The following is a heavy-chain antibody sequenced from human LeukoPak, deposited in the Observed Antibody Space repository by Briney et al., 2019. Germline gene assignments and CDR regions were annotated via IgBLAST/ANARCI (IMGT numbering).Heavy chain of an antibody. Sequence: GGSLRLSCAASGFTFSSYAMSWVRQAPGKGLEWVSSVSGSGGYTYYAGSVKGRFTISRDNSKNTLYLQMNSLRAEDTAVYFCVRVGYSYGYGDWNHFDYWGQGTLVTVSS. J-gene: IGHJ4*02. V-gene: IGHV3-23*01. CDR2: VSGSGGYT. CDR3: VRVGYSYGYGDWNHFDY. D-gene: IGHD5-18*01. CDR1: GFTFSSYA.